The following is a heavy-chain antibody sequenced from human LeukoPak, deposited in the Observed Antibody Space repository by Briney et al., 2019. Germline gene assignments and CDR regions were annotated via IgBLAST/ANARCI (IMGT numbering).Heavy chain of an antibody. D-gene: IGHD6-13*01. J-gene: IGHJ5*02. CDR3: ARAGIAAAPLRDWFDP. Sequence: SETLSLTCTVSGGSVSSGSYYWSWIRQPPGKGLEWIGYIYYSGSTNYNPSLKSRVTISVDTSKNQFSLKLSSVTAADTAVYYCARAGIAAAPLRDWFDPWGQGTLVTVSS. CDR1: GGSVSSGSYY. V-gene: IGHV4-61*01. CDR2: IYYSGST.